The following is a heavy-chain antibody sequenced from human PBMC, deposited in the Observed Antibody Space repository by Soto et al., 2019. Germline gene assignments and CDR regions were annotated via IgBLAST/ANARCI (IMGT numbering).Heavy chain of an antibody. V-gene: IGHV1-18*01. CDR1: GYPFTSYV. CDR3: AGDALDIVVVPAAIASFDY. CDR2: ISAYNGNT. D-gene: IGHD2-2*02. Sequence: ASVKVSCKASGYPFTSYVISWVRQAPGQGLEWMGWISAYNGNTNYAQKLQGRVTMTTDTSTSTAYMELRSLRSDDTAVYYCAGDALDIVVVPAAIASFDYWGQGTLVTASS. J-gene: IGHJ4*02.